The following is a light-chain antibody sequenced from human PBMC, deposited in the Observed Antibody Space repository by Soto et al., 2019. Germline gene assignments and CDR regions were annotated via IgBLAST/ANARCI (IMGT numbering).Light chain of an antibody. J-gene: IGKJ5*01. CDR1: QDIRNY. CDR3: QHYDSLPPIT. CDR2: DAS. V-gene: IGKV1-33*01. Sequence: DIQMTQSPSSLSSSVGDRVTITCRASQDIRNYLNRYQQKPGKAPKLLIYDASSLEVGAPSRFSGSRSGTDFTFTISSLLPEDIATYYCQHYDSLPPITFGQGTRLEIK.